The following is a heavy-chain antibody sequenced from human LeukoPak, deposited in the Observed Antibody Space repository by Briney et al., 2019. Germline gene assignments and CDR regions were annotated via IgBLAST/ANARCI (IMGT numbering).Heavy chain of an antibody. Sequence: ASVKVSCKASAYTFTGYYIHWVRQAPGQGLEWMGWISAYNGNTNYAQKLQGRVTMTTDTSTSTAYMELRSLRSDDTAVYYCARMADNYSWFDPWGQGTLVTVSS. CDR3: ARMADNYSWFDP. CDR2: ISAYNGNT. J-gene: IGHJ5*02. CDR1: AYTFTGYY. V-gene: IGHV1-18*04. D-gene: IGHD2-15*01.